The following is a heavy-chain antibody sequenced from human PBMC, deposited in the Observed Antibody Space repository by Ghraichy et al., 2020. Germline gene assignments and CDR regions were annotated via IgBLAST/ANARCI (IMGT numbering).Heavy chain of an antibody. D-gene: IGHD6-13*01. J-gene: IGHJ4*01. CDR3: VKDRAAYSARWVFDY. V-gene: IGHV3-64D*06. CDR1: GFTFSNYA. Sequence: GESLNISCSASGFTFSNYAMHWVRQAPGKGLEYVSAINYNGGSTYYTDSVKGRFTFSRDNSKNTLYLQMSRLRAEDTAVYYCVKDRAAYSARWVFDYWGHGTQVTVSS. CDR2: INYNGGST.